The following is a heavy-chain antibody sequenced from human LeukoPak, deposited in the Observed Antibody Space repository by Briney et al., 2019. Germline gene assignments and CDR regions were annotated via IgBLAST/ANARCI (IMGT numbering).Heavy chain of an antibody. V-gene: IGHV1-8*02. J-gene: IGHJ6*03. Sequence: ASVKVSCKASGYTFTGYYMHWVRQAPGQGLEWMGWINPNSGGTGYAQKFQGRVTMTRNTSISTAYMELSSLRSEDTAVYYCARGRRTWIQLWLRFYYYMDVWGKGATVTISS. CDR1: GYTFTGYY. D-gene: IGHD5-18*01. CDR3: ARGRRTWIQLWLRFYYYMDV. CDR2: INPNSGGT.